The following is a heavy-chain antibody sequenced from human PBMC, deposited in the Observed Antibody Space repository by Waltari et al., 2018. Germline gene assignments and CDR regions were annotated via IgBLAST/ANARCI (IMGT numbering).Heavy chain of an antibody. CDR1: GFAFDNFY. CDR2: ISDAGATT. CDR3: ATYGQSPRNDQ. Sequence: EVQLLESGGGLEQPGGSLRLSCAASGFAFDNFYMTWVRQAPGRGLEWGSAISDAGATTYYADSVKGRFTISRDNYKKMLYLQMSSLRVDDTAVYYCATYGQSPRNDQWGQGTQLTVSS. J-gene: IGHJ1*01. D-gene: IGHD2-2*01. V-gene: IGHV3-23*01.